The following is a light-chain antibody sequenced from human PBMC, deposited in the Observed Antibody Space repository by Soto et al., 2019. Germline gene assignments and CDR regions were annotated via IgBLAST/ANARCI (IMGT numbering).Light chain of an antibody. CDR3: QQYGSSPPWA. J-gene: IGKJ1*01. Sequence: IVLTQSPGTLSLSPGERATLSCRASESVSSSYLAWYQQKPGQAPRLLIFGASSRATGTPDRFSGSGSGTDFTLTISRLGPEDFAVYYCQQYGSSPPWAFGQGTEVEIK. CDR2: GAS. CDR1: ESVSSSY. V-gene: IGKV3-20*01.